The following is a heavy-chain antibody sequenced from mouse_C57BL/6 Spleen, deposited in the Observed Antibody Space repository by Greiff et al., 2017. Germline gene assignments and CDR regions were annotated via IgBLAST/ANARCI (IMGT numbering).Heavy chain of an antibody. V-gene: IGHV14-3*01. CDR3: ARSLCYYGSSYGYFDY. CDR1: GFNIKNTY. D-gene: IGHD1-1*01. Sequence: VQLKQSVAELVRPGASVKLSCTASGFNIKNTYMHWVKQRPEQGLEWIGRIDPANGNTKYAPKFQGKATITADTSSNTAYLQLSRLPSEDTAIXYCARSLCYYGSSYGYFDYWGQGTTLTVSS. J-gene: IGHJ2*01. CDR2: IDPANGNT.